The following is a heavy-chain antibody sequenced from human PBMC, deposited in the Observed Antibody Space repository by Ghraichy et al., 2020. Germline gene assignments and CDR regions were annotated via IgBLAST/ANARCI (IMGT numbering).Heavy chain of an antibody. CDR1: GGSFSGYY. V-gene: IGHV4-34*01. CDR3: ARGREYSSSSPGYYFDY. D-gene: IGHD6-6*01. J-gene: IGHJ4*02. CDR2: INHSGST. Sequence: SETLSLTCAVYGGSFSGYYWSWIRQPPGKGLEWIGEINHSGSTNYNPSLKSRVTISVDTSKNQFSLKLSSVTAADTAVYYCARGREYSSSSPGYYFDYWGQGTLVTVSS.